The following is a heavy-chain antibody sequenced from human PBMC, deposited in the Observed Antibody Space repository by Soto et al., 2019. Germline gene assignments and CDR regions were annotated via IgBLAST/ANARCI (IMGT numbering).Heavy chain of an antibody. CDR3: ARSRYYFDY. V-gene: IGHV1-18*01. CDR2: IKVDNGDT. CDR1: GYTLKNYG. Sequence: QVHLVQSGGEVKKPGASVKVSCKASGYTLKNYGIGWVRQAPGLGPEWVGWIKVDNGDTKYVEKLQGRVTLTTDTSTSTAYMELRNLRSDDTAFYYCARSRYYFDYWGQGTLVTVSS. J-gene: IGHJ4*02.